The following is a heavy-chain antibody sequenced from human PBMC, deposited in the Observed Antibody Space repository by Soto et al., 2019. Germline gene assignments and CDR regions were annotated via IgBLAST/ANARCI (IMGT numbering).Heavy chain of an antibody. CDR3: AKAGRIEAAAYANRFDY. CDR1: GFTFSSYG. J-gene: IGHJ4*02. CDR2: ISYDGSNK. D-gene: IGHD6-13*01. Sequence: GGSMRLSCAASGFTFSSYGMHWVRQAPGKGLEWVAVISYDGSNKYYADSVKGRFTISRDNSKNTLYLQMNSLRAEDTAVYYCAKAGRIEAAAYANRFDYWGQGTLVTVYS. V-gene: IGHV3-30*18.